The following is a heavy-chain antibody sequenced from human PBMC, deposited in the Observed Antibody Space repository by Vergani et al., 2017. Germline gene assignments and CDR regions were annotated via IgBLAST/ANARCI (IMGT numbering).Heavy chain of an antibody. V-gene: IGHV3-23*01. CDR2: IYTNGDYT. CDR1: GFSFTTYA. CDR3: AKGGWKYWFDS. D-gene: IGHD1-1*01. Sequence: EVQLLESGGDLVQPGGSLRLSCAASGFSFTTYAMRWVRQAPGKGLACVSTIYTNGDYTRYGDAVKGRFTISRYNSNSTLYLQMNSLIAEDTAIYYCAKGGWKYWFDSWVQGTLVIVS. J-gene: IGHJ5*01.